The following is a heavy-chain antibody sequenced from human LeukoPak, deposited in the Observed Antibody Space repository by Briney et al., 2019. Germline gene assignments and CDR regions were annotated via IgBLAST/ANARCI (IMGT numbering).Heavy chain of an antibody. CDR1: GGSISSGSYY. D-gene: IGHD4-23*01. CDR3: ARDLRSVVTSLSYYYYMDV. J-gene: IGHJ6*03. CDR2: IYTSGST. Sequence: SETLSLTCTVSGGSISSGSYYWSWIRQPAGKGLEWIGRIYTSGSTNYNPSLKSRVTTSVDTSKNQFSLKLSSVTAADTAVYYCARDLRSVVTSLSYYYYMDVWGKGTTVTVSS. V-gene: IGHV4-61*02.